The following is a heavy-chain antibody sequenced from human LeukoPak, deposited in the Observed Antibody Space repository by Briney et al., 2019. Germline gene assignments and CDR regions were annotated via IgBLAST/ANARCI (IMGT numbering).Heavy chain of an antibody. CDR2: ISSSSSYI. CDR3: ARGHDYYYMDV. Sequence: GGSLRLSCAASGFTFSSYSMNWVRQAPGEGLEWVSSISSSSSYIYYADSVKGRFTISRDNAKNSLYLQMNSLRAEDTAVYYCARGHDYYYMDVWGKGTTVTVSS. CDR1: GFTFSSYS. J-gene: IGHJ6*03. V-gene: IGHV3-21*01.